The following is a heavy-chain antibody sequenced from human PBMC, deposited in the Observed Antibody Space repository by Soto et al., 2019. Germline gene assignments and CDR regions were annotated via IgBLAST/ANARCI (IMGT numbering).Heavy chain of an antibody. D-gene: IGHD6-13*01. V-gene: IGHV4-30-4*01. J-gene: IGHJ5*02. CDR1: GGSISSGDYY. CDR3: ARERPDGSRLDP. CDR2: IYYSGST. Sequence: PSETLSLTCTVSGGSISSGDYYWSWIRQPPGKGLEWIGYIYYSGSTYYNPSLKSRVTISVDTSKNQFSLKLSSVTAADTAVYYCARERPDGSRLDPWGQGTRSPSPQ.